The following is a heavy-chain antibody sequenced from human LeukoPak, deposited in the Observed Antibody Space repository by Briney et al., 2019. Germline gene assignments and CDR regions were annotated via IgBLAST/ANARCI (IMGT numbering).Heavy chain of an antibody. V-gene: IGHV3-23*01. J-gene: IGHJ3*01. D-gene: IGHD2-15*01. CDR3: AKRPGYGFAFDL. CDR2: IINIDGRT. Sequence: GGSLRLSCAASGFTFSNSDMSWVSQAPGKRLEWVSTIINIDGRTFYADSVEGRFTISSDKSKSTLYLQMNSLRAEDTALYYCAKRPGYGFAFDLWGQGTVVTVSS. CDR1: GFTFSNSD.